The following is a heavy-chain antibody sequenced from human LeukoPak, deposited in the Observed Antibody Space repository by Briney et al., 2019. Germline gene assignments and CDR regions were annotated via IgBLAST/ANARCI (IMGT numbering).Heavy chain of an antibody. D-gene: IGHD2-2*01. Sequence: GESLKISRKGSGYSFTSYWIGWVRQMPGKGLEGMGIIYPGDSDSRYSPSFQGQVTISADKSISTAYLQWSSLKASDTAMYYCARLVCISTPCYYFQYWGQGTLVTVSS. CDR3: ARLVCISTPCYYFQY. V-gene: IGHV5-51*01. CDR1: GYSFTSYW. CDR2: IYPGDSDS. J-gene: IGHJ1*01.